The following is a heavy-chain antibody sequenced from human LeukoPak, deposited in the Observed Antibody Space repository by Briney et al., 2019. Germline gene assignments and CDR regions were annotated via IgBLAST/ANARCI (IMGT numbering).Heavy chain of an antibody. J-gene: IGHJ6*02. Sequence: GGSLRLSCAASGFTFGTYAMTWVRQAPGMGLEWVSTILNNGVSTYHADSVEGRFTISRDNSKNTLYLQMNSLRAEDTAVYYCAKRSRLDYDFWSGYYTDYYGMDVWGQGTTVTVSS. D-gene: IGHD3-3*01. CDR3: AKRSRLDYDFWSGYYTDYYGMDV. V-gene: IGHV3-23*01. CDR1: GFTFGTYA. CDR2: ILNNGVST.